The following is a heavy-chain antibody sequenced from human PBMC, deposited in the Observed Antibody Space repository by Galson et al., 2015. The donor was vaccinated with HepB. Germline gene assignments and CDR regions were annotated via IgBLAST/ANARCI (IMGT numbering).Heavy chain of an antibody. CDR1: GVTFSSHA. CDR2: IIPLFGSA. D-gene: IGHD3-22*01. V-gene: IGHV1-69*13. CDR3: ARQHDISGYYAY. J-gene: IGHJ4*02. Sequence: SVKVSCKASGVTFSSHAISWLRQAPGQGLEWMGGIIPLFGSANYAQKLQGRVTITADESTSTTYMELSSLRSEDTALYYCARQHDISGYYAYWGQGTLVTVSS.